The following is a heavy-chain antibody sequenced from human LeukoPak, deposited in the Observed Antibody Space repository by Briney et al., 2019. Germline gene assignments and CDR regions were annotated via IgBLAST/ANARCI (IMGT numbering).Heavy chain of an antibody. CDR2: ISSSGTII. D-gene: IGHD1-26*01. J-gene: IGHJ4*02. Sequence: GGSLRLSCAASGFTFSSFEMIWVRQAPGKGLEWVSHISSSGTIIYYTDSVKGRFTISRDNSKNTLFLQMNNLRAEDTAVYYCARGAVGPDYWGQGTLVTVSS. V-gene: IGHV3-48*03. CDR3: ARGAVGPDY. CDR1: GFTFSSFE.